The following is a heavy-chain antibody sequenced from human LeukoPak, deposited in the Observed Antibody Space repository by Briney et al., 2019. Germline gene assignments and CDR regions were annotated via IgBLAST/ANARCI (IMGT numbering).Heavy chain of an antibody. D-gene: IGHD4-23*01. CDR2: IIPIFGTA. V-gene: IGHV1-69*13. CDR3: ARSPPTTVVTKYYFDY. J-gene: IGHJ4*02. CDR1: GGTFSSYA. Sequence: SVKVSCKASGGTFSSYAISWVRQAPGQGLEWMGGIIPIFGTANYAQKFQGRVTITADESTSTAYMELSSLRSEDTAVYCCARSPPTTVVTKYYFDYWGQGTLVTVSS.